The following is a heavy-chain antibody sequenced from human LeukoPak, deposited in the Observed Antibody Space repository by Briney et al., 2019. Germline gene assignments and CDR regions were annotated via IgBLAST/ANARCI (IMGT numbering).Heavy chain of an antibody. J-gene: IGHJ4*02. V-gene: IGHV4-34*01. CDR1: GGSFSGYY. Sequence: SETLSLTCAVHGGSFSGYYWSWIRQPPGKGLEWIGEINHSGSTNYNPSLKSRVTISVDTSKNQFSLKLSSVTAADTAVYYCARGLSAAGGDLGYWGQGTLVTVSS. CDR3: ARGLSAAGGDLGY. CDR2: INHSGST. D-gene: IGHD6-13*01.